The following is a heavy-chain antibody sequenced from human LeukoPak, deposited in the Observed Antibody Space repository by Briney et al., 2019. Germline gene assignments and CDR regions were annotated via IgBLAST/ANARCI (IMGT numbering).Heavy chain of an antibody. CDR3: ARLSHYYDSSGYYYVVAFDI. CDR1: GGSISSYY. CDR2: IYYSGST. Sequence: SETLSLTCTVSGGSISSYYWSWLRQPPGKGLEWIGYIYYSGSTNYNPSLKSRVTISVDTSKNQFSLKLSSVTAADTAVYYCARLSHYYDSSGYYYVVAFDIWGQGTMVTVSS. V-gene: IGHV4-59*08. D-gene: IGHD3-22*01. J-gene: IGHJ3*02.